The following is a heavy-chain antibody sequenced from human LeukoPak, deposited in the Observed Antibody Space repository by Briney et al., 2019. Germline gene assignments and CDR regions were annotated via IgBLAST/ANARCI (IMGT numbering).Heavy chain of an antibody. CDR3: ARDGGCTASGCPSGLFDY. J-gene: IGHJ4*02. CDR2: IYSGGTT. D-gene: IGHD2-8*02. Sequence: GGSLRLSCAASGFSFNSHSMNWVRQAPGKGLEWVSVIYSGGTTYYGDSVKGRFTVSRDTSKNTVYLQMDSLEVEDTAVYYCARDGGCTASGCPSGLFDYWGQGTLVTVSS. V-gene: IGHV3-66*01. CDR1: GFSFNSHS.